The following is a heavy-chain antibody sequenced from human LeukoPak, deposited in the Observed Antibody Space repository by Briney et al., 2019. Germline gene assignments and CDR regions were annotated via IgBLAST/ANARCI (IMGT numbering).Heavy chain of an antibody. CDR3: ARDVFFRAHNWFDP. CDR1: GASISSHY. J-gene: IGHJ5*02. Sequence: SETLSLTCNVSGASISSHYWNWIRQPAGKGLEWIGRIYNTGSANCNPSLKSRVTMSLDTSRNQISLKLTSVTAADTAVYYCARDVFFRAHNWFDPWGQGTLVTVSS. CDR2: IYNTGSA. D-gene: IGHD2/OR15-2a*01. V-gene: IGHV4-4*07.